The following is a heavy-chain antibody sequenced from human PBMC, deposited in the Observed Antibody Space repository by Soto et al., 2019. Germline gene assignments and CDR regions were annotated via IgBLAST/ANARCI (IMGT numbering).Heavy chain of an antibody. CDR2: IYWDDRK. CDR1: GFSLSTSGVG. CDR3: AQKGPEDWPLDY. D-gene: IGHD3-9*01. J-gene: IGHJ4*02. Sequence: QITLKESGPTLVRPTQTLTLTCAFSGFSLSTSGVGVGWIRQPPGKALEWLAVIYWDDRKHYSPSLRSRLTITMDISKTHVVLTMTNTDPRATGIYYFAQKGPEDWPLDYWGQGTLVTVSS. V-gene: IGHV2-5*02.